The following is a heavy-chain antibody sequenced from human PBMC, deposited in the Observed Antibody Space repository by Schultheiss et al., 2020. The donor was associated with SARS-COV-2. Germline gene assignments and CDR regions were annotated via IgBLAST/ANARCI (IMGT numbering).Heavy chain of an antibody. J-gene: IGHJ4*02. CDR2: IYYSGST. V-gene: IGHV4-59*08. CDR1: GGSISSYY. Sequence: SETLSLTCTVSGGSISSYYWSWIRQPPGKGLEWIGYIYYSGSTNYNPSLKSRVTISVDTSKNQFSLKLSSVTAADTAVYYCARTQLDYYFDYWGQGTLVTVSS. CDR3: ARTQLDYYFDY. D-gene: IGHD6-6*01.